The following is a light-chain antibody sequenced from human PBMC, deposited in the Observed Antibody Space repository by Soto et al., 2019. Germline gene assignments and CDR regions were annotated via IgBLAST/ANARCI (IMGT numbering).Light chain of an antibody. Sequence: EIVMTQSPATLSVSPGERATLSCRASQSVSSNLAWYQQKPGQAPRLLIYGASTRATGIPARFSGSGSGTEFTLTISSLESEDVAVYYCQQYNNWPPWTFGRGTKVEI. V-gene: IGKV3-15*01. CDR2: GAS. CDR1: QSVSSN. CDR3: QQYNNWPPWT. J-gene: IGKJ1*01.